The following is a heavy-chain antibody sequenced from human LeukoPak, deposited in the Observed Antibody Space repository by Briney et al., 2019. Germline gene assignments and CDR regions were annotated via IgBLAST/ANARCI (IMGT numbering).Heavy chain of an antibody. V-gene: IGHV1-2*02. CDR3: AKVVYSSNWYGKYAFDI. CDR1: GYSFTGCY. J-gene: IGHJ3*02. CDR2: INPNSGAT. D-gene: IGHD6-13*01. Sequence: GASVKVSCKASGYSFTGCYMYWVRQAPGQGLEWMGWINPNSGATNNAQKFQGRVTMTRDTSISTAYMELSRLGSDDTAVYYCAKVVYSSNWYGKYAFDIWGQGTMVTVSS.